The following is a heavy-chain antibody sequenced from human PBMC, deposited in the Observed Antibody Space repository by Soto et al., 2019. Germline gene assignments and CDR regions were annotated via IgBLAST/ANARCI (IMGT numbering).Heavy chain of an antibody. J-gene: IGHJ5*02. V-gene: IGHV4-30-2*01. CDR2: MYHSGTF. Sequence: LXLSCAVSGGSIGGVGYSWSWIRQPPGGGLEWIGYMYHSGTFLKSPSLKTRLTMSLDMSKNQFSLTLNSMTAADTAVYYCARAQFYSGSGNYNNLMFDAWGQGIQVTAP. D-gene: IGHD3-10*01. CDR1: GGSIGGVGYS. CDR3: ARAQFYSGSGNYNNLMFDA.